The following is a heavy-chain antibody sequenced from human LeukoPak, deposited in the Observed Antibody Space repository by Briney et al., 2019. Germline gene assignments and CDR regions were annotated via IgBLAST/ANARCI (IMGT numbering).Heavy chain of an antibody. J-gene: IGHJ4*02. Sequence: TGGSLRLSCAASGFTFSSYWMHWVRQAPGKGLVWVSRIKGDGSSTSYAGSVKGRFTISRDNAKNTLYLQMNSLRDEDTAVYYCAGDPDYGGYPRFDHWGQGTLVTVSS. CDR1: GFTFSSYW. CDR2: IKGDGSST. V-gene: IGHV3-74*01. D-gene: IGHD4-23*01. CDR3: AGDPDYGGYPRFDH.